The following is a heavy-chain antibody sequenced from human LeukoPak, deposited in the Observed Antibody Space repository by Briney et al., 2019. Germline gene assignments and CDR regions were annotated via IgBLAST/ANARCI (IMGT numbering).Heavy chain of an antibody. CDR1: GFTFSNFV. CDR2: ISYDGNKK. V-gene: IGHV3-30-3*01. CDR3: ARGAQKILSFGEYPSDAFDI. J-gene: IGHJ3*02. Sequence: QTGRSLSLSCTASGFTFSNFVMHWVRQPPGKGLQWVTEISYDGNKKAYVDSVKGRFTIPRDNSKNTLYLQMNSLRDEDTAVYYCARGAQKILSFGEYPSDAFDIWGQGTMVSVPS. D-gene: IGHD3-10*01.